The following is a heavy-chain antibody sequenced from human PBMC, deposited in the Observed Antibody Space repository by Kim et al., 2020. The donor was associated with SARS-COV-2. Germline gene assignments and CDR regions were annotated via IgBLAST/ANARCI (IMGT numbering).Heavy chain of an antibody. Sequence: GGSLRLSCAASGFTFNEYGMTLVRHAPGKGLEWVSAINWNAGILAYADSVKGRFTISRDNVKNSLYLQMNGLRVEDTALYYCARLGPYDSSGYSFDYWGQGILVTVSS. J-gene: IGHJ4*02. CDR2: INWNAGIL. CDR1: GFTFNEYG. CDR3: ARLGPYDSSGYSFDY. D-gene: IGHD3-22*01. V-gene: IGHV3-20*04.